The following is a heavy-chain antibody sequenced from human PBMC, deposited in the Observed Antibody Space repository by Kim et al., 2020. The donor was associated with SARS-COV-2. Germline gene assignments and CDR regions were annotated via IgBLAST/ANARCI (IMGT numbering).Heavy chain of an antibody. CDR3: ARGRGAASIAAPFDF. Sequence: SETLSLTCAVYGGSFSGYYWSWIRQPPGKGLEWIGEINHSGSTNYNPSLKSRVTISVDTSKNQFSLKLSSVTAADTAVYYCARGRGAASIAAPFDFWGQG. CDR1: GGSFSGYY. V-gene: IGHV4-34*01. J-gene: IGHJ4*02. D-gene: IGHD6-6*01. CDR2: INHSGST.